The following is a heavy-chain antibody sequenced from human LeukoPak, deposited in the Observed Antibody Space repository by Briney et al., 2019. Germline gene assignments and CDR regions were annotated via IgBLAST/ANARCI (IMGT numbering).Heavy chain of an antibody. J-gene: IGHJ4*02. Sequence: HPGGSLRLSRAASGFTFSSYAMSWVRQAPGKGLEWVSAISGSGGSTYYADSVKGRFTISRDNSKNTLYLQMNSLRAEDTAVYYCAKDLAFNIAVAGGSAKFPYDYWGQGTLVTVSS. CDR2: ISGSGGST. V-gene: IGHV3-23*01. CDR1: GFTFSSYA. CDR3: AKDLAFNIAVAGGSAKFPYDY. D-gene: IGHD6-19*01.